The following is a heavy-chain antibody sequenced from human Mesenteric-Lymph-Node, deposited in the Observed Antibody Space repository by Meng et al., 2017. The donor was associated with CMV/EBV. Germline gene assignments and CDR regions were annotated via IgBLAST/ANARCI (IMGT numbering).Heavy chain of an antibody. Sequence: GGSLRLSCAASGFTFDDYGMSWVRQAPGKGLEWVSGINWNGGSTGYADSVKGRFTISRDNAKNSLYLQMNSLRAEDTALYYCARNKARVVTVYYYYGMDVWGQGTTVTVSS. CDR1: GFTFDDYG. CDR2: INWNGGST. CDR3: ARNKARVVTVYYYYGMDV. V-gene: IGHV3-20*04. D-gene: IGHD4-23*01. J-gene: IGHJ6*02.